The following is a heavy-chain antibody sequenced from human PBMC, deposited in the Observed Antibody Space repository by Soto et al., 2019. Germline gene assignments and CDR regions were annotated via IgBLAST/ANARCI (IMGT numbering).Heavy chain of an antibody. CDR2: IYYSGST. V-gene: IGHV4-31*03. D-gene: IGHD2-2*02. CDR1: GGSRSSGGYY. CDR3: ARCPEVLPAAIRWFDP. Sequence: PSETLSLTCTVSGGSRSSGGYYGSWIRQHPGKGLEWIGYIYYSGSTYYNPSLKSRVTISVDTSKNQFSLKLSSVTAADPAVYYCARCPEVLPAAIRWFDPWGQGTLVTVSS. J-gene: IGHJ5*02.